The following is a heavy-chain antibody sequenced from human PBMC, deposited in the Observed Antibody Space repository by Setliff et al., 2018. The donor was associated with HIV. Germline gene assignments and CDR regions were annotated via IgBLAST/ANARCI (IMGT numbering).Heavy chain of an antibody. CDR2: IDRDGSET. D-gene: IGHD3-10*01. Sequence: PGGSLRLSCEASGFTFSIYNMNWVRQAPGKGLEWVANIDRDGSETNYVDSVKGRFTIFRDNAKSSMYLQMNSLRAKDTAICYCARKFRPGHGVDVWGQGTTVTVSS. CDR1: GFTFSIYN. V-gene: IGHV3-7*01. J-gene: IGHJ6*02. CDR3: ARKFRPGHGVDV.